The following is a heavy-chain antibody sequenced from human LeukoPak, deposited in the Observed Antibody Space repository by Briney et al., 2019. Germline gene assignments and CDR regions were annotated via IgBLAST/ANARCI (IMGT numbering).Heavy chain of an antibody. J-gene: IGHJ1*01. CDR2: IRYDGSNK. V-gene: IGHV3-30*02. CDR3: ALGTIFGVVIGYFQH. D-gene: IGHD3-3*01. Sequence: GGSLRLSCAASGFTFSSYGMHWVRQAPGKGLEWVAFIRYDGSNKYYADSVKGRFTISRDNSKNTLYLQMNSLRAEDTAVYYCALGTIFGVVIGYFQHWGQGTLVTVSS. CDR1: GFTFSSYG.